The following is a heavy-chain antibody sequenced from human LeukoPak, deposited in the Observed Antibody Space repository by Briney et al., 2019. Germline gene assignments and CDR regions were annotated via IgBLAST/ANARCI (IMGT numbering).Heavy chain of an antibody. CDR1: GFTFSSYA. V-gene: IGHV3-23*01. CDR2: ISGSGGST. CDR3: AKVRYSSGWYENY. D-gene: IGHD6-19*01. J-gene: IGHJ4*02. Sequence: PGGSLRLSCAASGFTFSSYAMSWVRQAPGKGLEWVSAISGSGGSTYYADSVKGWFTISRDNSKNTLYLQMNSLRAEDTAVYYCAKVRYSSGWYENYWGQGTLVTVSS.